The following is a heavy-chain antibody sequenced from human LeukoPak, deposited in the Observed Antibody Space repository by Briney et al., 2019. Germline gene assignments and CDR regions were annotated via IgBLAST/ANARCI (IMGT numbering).Heavy chain of an antibody. D-gene: IGHD3-22*01. Sequence: PGRSLRLSCAASGFTFSSYAMSWVRQVPGKGLEWVSAISGSGGSTYYADSVKGRFTISRDNSKNTLYLQMNSLRAEDTAVYYCAKDLGYYYDSSGYYHWDYWGQGTLVTVSS. CDR1: GFTFSSYA. CDR3: AKDLGYYYDSSGYYHWDY. CDR2: ISGSGGST. V-gene: IGHV3-23*01. J-gene: IGHJ4*02.